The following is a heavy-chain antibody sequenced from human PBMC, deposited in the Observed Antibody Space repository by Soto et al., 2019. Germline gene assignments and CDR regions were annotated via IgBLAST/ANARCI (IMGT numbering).Heavy chain of an antibody. CDR3: ARAMTTIHYFDS. CDR1: EGKIRSGGDS. Sequence: VSEGKIRSGGDSRISKKQPPGKGLEWIGYIYHSGSTYYNPSLKSRVTISVDRSKNQFSLKLSSVTAADTAVYYCARAMTTIHYFDSWGQGTLVTVSS. V-gene: IGHV4-30-2*01. CDR2: IYHSGST. J-gene: IGHJ4*02. D-gene: IGHD4-17*01.